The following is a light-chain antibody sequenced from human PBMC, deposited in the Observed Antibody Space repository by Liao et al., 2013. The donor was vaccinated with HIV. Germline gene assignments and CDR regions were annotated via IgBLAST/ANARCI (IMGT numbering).Light chain of an antibody. V-gene: IGLV3-21*01. CDR3: QAWDRSADVM. CDR2: YDS. J-gene: IGLJ3*02. Sequence: SYELTQPPSVSVAPEETATITCGGDNIGRKTVHWYQQKPGQAPVLVIYYDSGRPSGIPERFSGSNSGNTATLTLSGTQAMDEADYFCQAWDRSADVMFGGGTKLTV. CDR1: NIGRKT.